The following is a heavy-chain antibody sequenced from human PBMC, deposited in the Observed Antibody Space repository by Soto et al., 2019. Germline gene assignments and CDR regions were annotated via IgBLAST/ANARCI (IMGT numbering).Heavy chain of an antibody. J-gene: IGHJ3*01. CDR3: ARGGRRRYDFWAN. Sequence: SETLSLTCAVYGGSFSGYYWSWIRQPPGKGLEWIGEINHSGSTNYNPSLKSRVTISVDTSKNQFSLTLSSVTAADTAVYYCARGGRRRYDFWANWGQGTMVTVSS. CDR1: GGSFSGYY. CDR2: INHSGST. D-gene: IGHD3-3*01. V-gene: IGHV4-34*01.